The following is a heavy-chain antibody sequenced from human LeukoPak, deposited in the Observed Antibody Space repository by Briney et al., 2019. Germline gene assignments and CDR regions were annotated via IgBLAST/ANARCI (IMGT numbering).Heavy chain of an antibody. Sequence: ASVKVSCKASGYTFTSYGISWVRQAPGQGLEWMGRINPNSGGTNYAQKFQGRVTMTRDTSISTAYMELSRLRSDDTAVYYCARDYGDDSRPFDYWGQGTLVTVSS. D-gene: IGHD4-17*01. CDR1: GYTFTSYG. CDR3: ARDYGDDSRPFDY. CDR2: INPNSGGT. J-gene: IGHJ4*02. V-gene: IGHV1-2*06.